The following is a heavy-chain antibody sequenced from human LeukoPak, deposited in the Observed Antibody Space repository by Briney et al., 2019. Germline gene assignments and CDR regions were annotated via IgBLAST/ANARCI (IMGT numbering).Heavy chain of an antibody. CDR1: VGSINSYY. D-gene: IGHD4-17*01. CDR3: ARHADGESLYYFDY. Sequence: SETLSLTCTVSVGSINSYYWSWIRLPPGKGLEWIGYIYYSGSTNYNPSLKSRVTISVDTSKNQFSLKLISVIAADTAVYYCARHADGESLYYFDYWGQGTLVTVSS. CDR2: IYYSGST. J-gene: IGHJ4*02. V-gene: IGHV4-59*08.